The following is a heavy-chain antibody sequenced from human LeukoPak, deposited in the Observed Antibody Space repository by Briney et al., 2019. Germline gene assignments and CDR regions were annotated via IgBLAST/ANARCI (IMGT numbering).Heavy chain of an antibody. Sequence: SETLSLTCAVSCYSISSGYYWGWVRQPPGKGLEWIANIYHSGNTYYNPSLNNRVTISVDTSMNHFSLKLTSVTAADTAVYYCTTLIAAPGSGAPFDYWGQGILVTVSS. CDR1: CYSISSGYY. J-gene: IGHJ4*02. CDR2: IYHSGNT. D-gene: IGHD6-13*01. CDR3: TTLIAAPGSGAPFDY. V-gene: IGHV4-38-2*01.